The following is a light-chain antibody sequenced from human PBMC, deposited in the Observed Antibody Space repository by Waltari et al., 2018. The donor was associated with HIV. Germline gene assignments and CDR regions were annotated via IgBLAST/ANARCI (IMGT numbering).Light chain of an antibody. V-gene: IGKV1-9*01. J-gene: IGKJ3*01. CDR2: AAS. CDR1: QGISSY. CDR3: QHLNGYPLT. Sequence: DIQLTQSPSFLSASVGDRVPITCRASQGISSYLAWYQQKPGKAPKLLIYAASTLQSGVPSMFSGSGSGTEFTLTISSLQPEDFATYYCQHLNGYPLTFSPGTKVDIK.